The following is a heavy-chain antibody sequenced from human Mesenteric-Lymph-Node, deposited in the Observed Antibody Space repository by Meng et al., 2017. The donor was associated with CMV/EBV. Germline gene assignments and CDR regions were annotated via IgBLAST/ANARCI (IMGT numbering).Heavy chain of an antibody. D-gene: IGHD6-19*01. V-gene: IGHV3-30*02. Sequence: CAASGFTLRSYAIHWVRQAPGKGLEWVAFIRYDGSNKYYVDSVKGRFTISRDKSKNTLYLEMNSLRVEDTAVYYCAKVGSGWWGVDNWGQGTLVTVSS. CDR1: GFTLRSYA. CDR3: AKVGSGWWGVDN. J-gene: IGHJ4*02. CDR2: IRYDGSNK.